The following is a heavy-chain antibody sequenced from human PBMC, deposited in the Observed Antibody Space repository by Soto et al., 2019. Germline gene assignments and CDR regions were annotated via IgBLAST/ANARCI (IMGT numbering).Heavy chain of an antibody. D-gene: IGHD4-17*01. CDR1: GGSMRSTASY. J-gene: IGHJ4*02. V-gene: IGHV4-39*01. CDR3: ARHFVTTVTEYYFDF. Sequence: QLQLQESGPGLVKPSETLSLTCTVSGGSMRSTASYWGWIRQSPGKGLEWIGSIYYSGSTLDNPSLKSRVSASVDTSKNQFSRRLTSVTAADTAVYYCARHFVTTVTEYYFDFWGQGTLVTVSS. CDR2: IYYSGST.